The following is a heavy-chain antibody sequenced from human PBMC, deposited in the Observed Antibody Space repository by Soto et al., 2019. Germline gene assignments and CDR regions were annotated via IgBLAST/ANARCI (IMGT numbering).Heavy chain of an antibody. Sequence: QVQLVQSGSELKKPGASVKVSCKASGYTFTSYAMNWVRQAPGQGLEWMGWINTNTGNPTYAQGFTGRFVFSLDTSVSTAYPQIGSLKAGDTAVYYCARGGGGSSSWYLEYNWFDPWGQGTLVTVSS. CDR3: ARGGGGSSSWYLEYNWFDP. D-gene: IGHD6-13*01. V-gene: IGHV7-4-1*01. J-gene: IGHJ5*02. CDR1: GYTFTSYA. CDR2: INTNTGNP.